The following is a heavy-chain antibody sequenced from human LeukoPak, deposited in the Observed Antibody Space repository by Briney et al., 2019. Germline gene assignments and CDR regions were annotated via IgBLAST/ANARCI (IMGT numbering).Heavy chain of an antibody. CDR2: IIPIFGTA. D-gene: IGHD3-10*02. CDR1: GGTFSSYA. CDR3: ARVSSGSYYGGFDY. Sequence: ASVKVSCKASGGTFSSYAISWVRQAPGQGLEWMGGIIPIFGTANYAQKFQGRVTITTDESTSTAYMELSSLRSEDTAVSYCARVSSGSYYGGFDYWGQGTLVTVSS. V-gene: IGHV1-69*05. J-gene: IGHJ4*02.